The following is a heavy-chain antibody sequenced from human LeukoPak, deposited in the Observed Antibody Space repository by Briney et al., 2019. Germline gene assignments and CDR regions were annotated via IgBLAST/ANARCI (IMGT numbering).Heavy chain of an antibody. V-gene: IGHV1-69*13. CDR2: IIPIFGTA. D-gene: IGHD4-17*01. Sequence: AASVKVSCKASGGTFSSYAISWVRQVPGQGLEWMGGIIPIFGTANYAQKFQGRVTITADESTSTAYMELSSLRSEDTAVYYCARDPDYGDYNDDYWGQGTLVTVSS. CDR3: ARDPDYGDYNDDY. CDR1: GGTFSSYA. J-gene: IGHJ4*02.